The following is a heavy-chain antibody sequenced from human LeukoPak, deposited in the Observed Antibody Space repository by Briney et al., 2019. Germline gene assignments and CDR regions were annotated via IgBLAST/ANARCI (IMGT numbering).Heavy chain of an antibody. V-gene: IGHV3-53*04. D-gene: IGHD1-1*01. CDR3: ARVDTTLSYKFDY. CDR1: GFTVSTNC. J-gene: IGHJ4*02. Sequence: GGSLRLSCAASGFTVSTNCMIWVRQPPGKGLEWVSVIYNTGSTYNADSVKGRFTISRHNSKNTVYLQMNNLRAEDTAMYYCARVDTTLSYKFDYWGQGTLVTVSS. CDR2: IYNTGST.